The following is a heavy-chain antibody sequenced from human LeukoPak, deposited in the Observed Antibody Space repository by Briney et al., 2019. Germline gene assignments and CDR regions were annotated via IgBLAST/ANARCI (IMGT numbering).Heavy chain of an antibody. CDR2: ITTSDGNT. CDR3: AKDGGLWVSAHWGDS. Sequence: PGGSLRLSCAASGVTFSSYTMSWVRQAPGKGLEWVWTITTSDGNTYYADSVKGRFTVSRDNSKNTLFLQMNSLRAEDTAVYYCAKDGGLWVSAHWGDSWGRGTLVTVSS. V-gene: IGHV3-23*01. D-gene: IGHD7-27*01. CDR1: GVTFSSYT. J-gene: IGHJ4*02.